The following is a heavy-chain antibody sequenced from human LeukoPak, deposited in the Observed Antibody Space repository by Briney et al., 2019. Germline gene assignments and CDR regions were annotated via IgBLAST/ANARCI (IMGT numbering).Heavy chain of an antibody. CDR1: GXXFSGYY. J-gene: IGHJ4*02. V-gene: IGHV4-34*01. CDR3: ARGWRRRLDY. CDR2: INHSGST. Sequence: SETLSLTCAVYGXXFSGYYWSWIRQPPXXXXEWIGEINHSGSTNYNPSLKSRVTISVDTSKNQFSLKLSSVTAADTAVYYCARGWRRRLDYWGQGTLVTVSS.